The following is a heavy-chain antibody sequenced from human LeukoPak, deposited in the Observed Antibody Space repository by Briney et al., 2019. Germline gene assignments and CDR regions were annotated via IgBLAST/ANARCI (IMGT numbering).Heavy chain of an antibody. J-gene: IGHJ4*02. Sequence: GGSLRLSCAASGFTFSSYAMHWVRQAPGKGLEWVAVISYDGSNKYYADSVKGRFTISRDNSKNTLYLQMNSLRAEDTAVYYCARDFVRSLDYWGQGSLATVSS. CDR3: ARDFVRSLDY. CDR1: GFTFSSYA. D-gene: IGHD3-3*01. V-gene: IGHV3-30-3*01. CDR2: ISYDGSNK.